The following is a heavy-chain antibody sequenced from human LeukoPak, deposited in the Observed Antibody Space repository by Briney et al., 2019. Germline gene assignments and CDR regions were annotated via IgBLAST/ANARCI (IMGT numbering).Heavy chain of an antibody. CDR3: ARDREQWLVTAFDI. Sequence: TGGSLRLSCAASGFTFSSYALHWVRQAPGKGLEWVAVISYDGSNKYYADSVKGRFTISRDNSKNTLYLQMNSLRSEDTAVYYCARDREQWLVTAFDIWGQGTMVTVSS. CDR2: ISYDGSNK. J-gene: IGHJ3*02. CDR1: GFTFSSYA. V-gene: IGHV3-30-3*01. D-gene: IGHD6-19*01.